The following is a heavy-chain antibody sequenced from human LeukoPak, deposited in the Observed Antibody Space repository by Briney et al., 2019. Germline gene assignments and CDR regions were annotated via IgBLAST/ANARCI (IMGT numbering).Heavy chain of an antibody. Sequence: GGSLRLSCAASRFTFSSYAMSWVRQAPGKGLEWVSAISGSGGSTYYADSVKGRFTISRDNSKNTLYLQMNSLRAEDTAVYYCAKGKPRIAASRFQYFDYWGQGTLVTVSS. J-gene: IGHJ4*02. CDR2: ISGSGGST. D-gene: IGHD6-13*01. CDR3: AKGKPRIAASRFQYFDY. V-gene: IGHV3-23*01. CDR1: RFTFSSYA.